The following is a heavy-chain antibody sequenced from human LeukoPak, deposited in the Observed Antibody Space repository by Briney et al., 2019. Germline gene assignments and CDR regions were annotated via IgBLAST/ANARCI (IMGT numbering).Heavy chain of an antibody. D-gene: IGHD1-26*01. CDR1: GFTVTNTW. J-gene: IGHJ4*02. V-gene: IGHV3-15*05. CDR2: IKSTTDGGTA. CDR3: ARGPGSSGGYYVGDF. Sequence: PGGSLRLSCTASGFTVTNTWMSWVRQAPGKGLEWVGRIKSTTDGGTADYAAPVKGRFTVSRDDSKSTLYLQMNSLRAEDTAVYYCARGPGSSGGYYVGDFWGQGTLVTVSS.